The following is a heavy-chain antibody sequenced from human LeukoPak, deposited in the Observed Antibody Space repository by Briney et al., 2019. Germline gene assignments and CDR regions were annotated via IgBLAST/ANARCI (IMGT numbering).Heavy chain of an antibody. V-gene: IGHV4-61*02. D-gene: IGHD4-23*01. J-gene: IGHJ4*02. CDR1: GGSISSGSYY. CDR3: ARTDYGGYLSFDY. CDR2: IYTSGST. Sequence: PSQTLSLTCTVSGGSISSGSYYWSWIRQPAGKGLEWIGRIYTSGSTNYNPSLKSRVTISVDTSKNQFSLKLSSVTAADTAVYYCARTDYGGYLSFDYWGQGTLVTVSS.